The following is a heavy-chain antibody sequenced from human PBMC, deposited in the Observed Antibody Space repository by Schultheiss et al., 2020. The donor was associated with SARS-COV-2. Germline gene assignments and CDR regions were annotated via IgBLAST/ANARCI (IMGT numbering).Heavy chain of an antibody. V-gene: IGHV4-4*02. D-gene: IGHD5-24*01. CDR2: IFHTGST. J-gene: IGHJ4*02. CDR1: GGSIGGSISGFYW. CDR3: AREVVKRWLHFVPYCDY. Sequence: SETLSLTCTVSGGSIGGSISGFYWWSWVRQSPGKGLEWIGEIFHTGSTNYNPSLKSRVTMSVSKSKNLFSLKLTSVTAADTAVYYCAREVVKRWLHFVPYCDYFGQGHLVTVSS.